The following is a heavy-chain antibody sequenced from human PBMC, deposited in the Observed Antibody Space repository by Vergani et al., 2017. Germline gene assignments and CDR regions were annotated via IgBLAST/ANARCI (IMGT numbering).Heavy chain of an antibody. V-gene: IGHV4-61*10. CDR1: GGSVSSGNYY. CDR2: IYYSGNT. D-gene: IGHD3-16*02. J-gene: IGHJ4*02. CDR3: ARVGYDYVWGTYRSYYFDY. Sequence: QVQLQESGPGLVKPSETLSLTCSVSGGSVSSGNYYWIWIWQPAGKGLEWIGYIYYSGNTNYNPSLKSRVTILIDTSKNQFSLRLSSVTAADTAVYDCARVGYDYVWGTYRSYYFDYWGQGTLVTVSS.